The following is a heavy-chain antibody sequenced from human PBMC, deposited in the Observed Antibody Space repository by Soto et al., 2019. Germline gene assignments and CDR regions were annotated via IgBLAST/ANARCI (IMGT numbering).Heavy chain of an antibody. CDR2: INSGGKTI. Sequence: QLVESGGGLVQPGGSLRLSCAASEFTFNTYDMNWVRQAPGKGLEWISYINSGGKTIYYADSVEGRFTVSRDNAKRSLYLQMNNLKTEDTAVYFCASTADQSSGWYDWGQGTLVNVSS. J-gene: IGHJ4*02. CDR3: ASTADQSSGWYD. D-gene: IGHD6-13*01. CDR1: EFTFNTYD. V-gene: IGHV3-48*03.